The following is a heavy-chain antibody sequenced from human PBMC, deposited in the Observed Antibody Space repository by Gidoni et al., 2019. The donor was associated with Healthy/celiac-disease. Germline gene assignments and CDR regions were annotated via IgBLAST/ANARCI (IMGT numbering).Heavy chain of an antibody. Sequence: QVQLQESGPGLVKPSETLSLTCTVSGGSISSYYWSWIRQPPGKGLEWIGYIYYSGSTNYNPSLKSRVTISVDTSKNQFSLKLSSVTAADTAVYYCARGSYPHYYFDYWGQGTLVTVSS. J-gene: IGHJ4*02. V-gene: IGHV4-59*01. D-gene: IGHD1-26*01. CDR2: IYYSGST. CDR1: GGSISSYY. CDR3: ARGSYPHYYFDY.